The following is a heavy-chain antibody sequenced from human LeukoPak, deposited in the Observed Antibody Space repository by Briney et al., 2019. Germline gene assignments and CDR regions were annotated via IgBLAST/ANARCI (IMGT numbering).Heavy chain of an antibody. V-gene: IGHV4-39*01. CDR1: GGSISSSSYY. CDR2: IYYSGST. D-gene: IGHD6-13*01. Sequence: SSETLSLTCTVSGGSISSSSYYWGWIRQPPGKGLEWIGSIYYSGSTYYNPSLKSRVTISVDTSKNQFSLKLSFVTAADTAVYYCARRGTWSSSWYSYYFDYWGQGTLVTVSS. J-gene: IGHJ4*02. CDR3: ARRGTWSSSWYSYYFDY.